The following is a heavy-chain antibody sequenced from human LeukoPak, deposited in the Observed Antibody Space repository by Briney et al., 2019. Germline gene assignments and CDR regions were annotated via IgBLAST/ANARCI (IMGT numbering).Heavy chain of an antibody. Sequence: PGGSLRLSCAASGFTFSSYWMSWVRQAPGKGLEWVANIKQDGSEKYYADSVKGRFTISRDNAKNSLYLQMNSLRAEDTAVYYCARDPNYYDSSGYYFDYWGQGTLVTVSS. CDR1: GFTFSSYW. CDR3: ARDPNYYDSSGYYFDY. D-gene: IGHD3-22*01. J-gene: IGHJ4*02. V-gene: IGHV3-7*01. CDR2: IKQDGSEK.